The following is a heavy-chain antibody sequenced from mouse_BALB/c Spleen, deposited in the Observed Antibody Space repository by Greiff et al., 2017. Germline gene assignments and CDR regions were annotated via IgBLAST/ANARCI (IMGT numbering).Heavy chain of an antibody. CDR2: IYPGNVNT. Sequence: QVQLQQSGPELVKPGASVRISCKASGYTFTSYYIHWVQQRPGQGLEWIGWIYPGNVNTKYNEKFKGKATLTADKSSSTAYMQLSSLTSEDSAVYFCARSYYGSNWYFDVWGAGTTVTVSS. J-gene: IGHJ1*01. V-gene: IGHV1S56*01. D-gene: IGHD1-1*01. CDR1: GYTFTSYY. CDR3: ARSYYGSNWYFDV.